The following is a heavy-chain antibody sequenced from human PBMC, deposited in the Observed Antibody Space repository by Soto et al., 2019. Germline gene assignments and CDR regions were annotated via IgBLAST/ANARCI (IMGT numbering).Heavy chain of an antibody. CDR3: ARGRITMIVGTSRLDY. CDR2: INHSGST. J-gene: IGHJ4*02. Sequence: SETLSLTCAVYGGSFSGYYWSWIRQPPGKGLEWIGEINHSGSTNYNPSLKSRVTISVDTSKNQFSLKLSSVTAADTAVYYCARGRITMIVGTSRLDYWGQGTLVTVSS. D-gene: IGHD3-22*01. CDR1: GGSFSGYY. V-gene: IGHV4-34*01.